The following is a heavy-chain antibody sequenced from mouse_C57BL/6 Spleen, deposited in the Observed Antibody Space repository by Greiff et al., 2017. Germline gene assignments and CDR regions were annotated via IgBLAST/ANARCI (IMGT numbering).Heavy chain of an antibody. V-gene: IGHV5-4*03. CDR3: ARGGSSHWYFDV. CDR2: ISDGGSYT. D-gene: IGHD1-1*01. CDR1: GFTFSSYA. J-gene: IGHJ1*03. Sequence: EVKLQESGGGLVKPGGSLKLSCAASGFTFSSYAMSWVRQTPEKRLEWVATISDGGSYTYYPDNVKGRFTISRYNAKNNLYLQMSHLKSEDTAMYYCARGGSSHWYFDVWGTGTTVTVSS.